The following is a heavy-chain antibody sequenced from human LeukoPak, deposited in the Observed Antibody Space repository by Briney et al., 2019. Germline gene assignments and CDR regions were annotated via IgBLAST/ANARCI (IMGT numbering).Heavy chain of an antibody. Sequence: PGGSLRLSCAASGFTFSSYSMNWVRQAPGKGLEWVSSISSSSSYIYYADSVKGRFTISRDNAKNSLYLQMNSLRAEDTAVYYCARDAYKDSSSWYPGYFDYWGQGTLVTVSS. CDR3: ARDAYKDSSSWYPGYFDY. CDR1: GFTFSSYS. CDR2: ISSSSSYI. D-gene: IGHD6-13*01. V-gene: IGHV3-21*01. J-gene: IGHJ4*02.